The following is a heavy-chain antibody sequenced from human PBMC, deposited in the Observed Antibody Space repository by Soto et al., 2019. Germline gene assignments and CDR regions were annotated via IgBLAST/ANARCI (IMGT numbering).Heavy chain of an antibody. J-gene: IGHJ4*02. CDR1: GFIFSTSGSAFRRYA. V-gene: IGHV3-23*01. Sequence: PGGSLRLSXAASGFIFSTSGSAFRRYAMTWVRQTPGKALEWVSSISGSGVRTYYSDSVRGRFTISRDNSKDRLYLEMNSVRAEDTAVYYCATPAYDYWGQGTLVTVSS. D-gene: IGHD3-16*01. CDR2: ISGSGVRT. CDR3: ATPAYDY.